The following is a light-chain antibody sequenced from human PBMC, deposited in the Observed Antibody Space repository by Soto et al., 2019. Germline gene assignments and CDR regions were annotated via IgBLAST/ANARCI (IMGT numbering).Light chain of an antibody. CDR3: QQFDDSLPKLT. J-gene: IGKJ4*01. Sequence: EIVMTQSPATVSVTPGEGATLSCRASQSVSSNLAWYQKKPGQAPRLLIYGASTRATGIPARFSGSGSGTDFTLTISRLEPEDFAVYYCQQFDDSLPKLTFGGGTKVDIK. V-gene: IGKV3-15*01. CDR1: QSVSSN. CDR2: GAS.